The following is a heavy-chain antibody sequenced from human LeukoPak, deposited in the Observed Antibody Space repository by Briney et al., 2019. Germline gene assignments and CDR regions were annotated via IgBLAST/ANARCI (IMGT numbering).Heavy chain of an antibody. V-gene: IGHV4-59*08. CDR3: ARLRYDILTGYYTPFDS. J-gene: IGHJ4*02. D-gene: IGHD3-9*01. CDR1: GDSISSYY. CDR2: IYYSGST. Sequence: SETLSLTCTVSGDSISSYYWSWIRQPPGKGLEWIGFIYYSGSTNYNPSLRSRVTLSVDTSKNQFALNLSSVTAADTAVYYCARLRYDILTGYYTPFDSWGQGTPVTVSS.